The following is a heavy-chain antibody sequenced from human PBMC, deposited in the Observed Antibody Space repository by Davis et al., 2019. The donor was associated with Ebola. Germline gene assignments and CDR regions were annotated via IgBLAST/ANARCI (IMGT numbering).Heavy chain of an antibody. J-gene: IGHJ6*02. CDR1: GGSFSGYY. V-gene: IGHV4-34*01. Sequence: SETLSLTCAVYGGSFSGYYWSWIRQPPGKGLEWIGEINHSGSTNYNPSLKSRVTISVDTSKNQFSLKLSSVTAADTAVYYCARGSSWPIYGMDVWGQGTTVTVSS. CDR3: ARGSSWPIYGMDV. D-gene: IGHD6-13*01. CDR2: INHSGST.